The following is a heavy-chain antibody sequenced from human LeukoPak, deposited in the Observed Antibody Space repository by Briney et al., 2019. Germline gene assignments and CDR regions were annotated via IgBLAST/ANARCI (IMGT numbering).Heavy chain of an antibody. CDR3: AKDFGTAQLLYRRQVPLDY. V-gene: IGHV3-30*02. Sequence: GGSLRLSCAASGFTFSSYGMHWVRQAPGKGLEWVAFIRYDGSNKYYADSVKGRFTISRDNSKNTLYLQMNSLRAEDTAVYYCAKDFGTAQLLYRRQVPLDYWGQGTLVTVSS. CDR2: IRYDGSNK. D-gene: IGHD2-2*02. J-gene: IGHJ4*02. CDR1: GFTFSSYG.